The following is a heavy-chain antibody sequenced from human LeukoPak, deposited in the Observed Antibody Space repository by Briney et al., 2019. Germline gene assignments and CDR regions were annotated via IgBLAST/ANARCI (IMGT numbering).Heavy chain of an antibody. CDR2: INHSGST. D-gene: IGHD1-7*01. CDR3: ARKNNWNYRLDY. J-gene: IGHJ4*02. CDR1: GGPFSGYY. Sequence: PSETLSLTCAVYGGPFSGYYWSWIRHPPGKGLEWIGEINHSGSTNYTPSLKSPVTISVDTSKNQFSLKLSSVTAADTAVYYCARKNNWNYRLDYWGQGSLVTVSS. V-gene: IGHV4-34*01.